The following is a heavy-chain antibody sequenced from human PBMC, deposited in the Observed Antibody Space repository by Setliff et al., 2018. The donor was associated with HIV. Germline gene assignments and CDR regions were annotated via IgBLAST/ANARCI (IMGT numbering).Heavy chain of an antibody. Sequence: ASVKVSCKASGYAFTGYYLHWVRQAPGQGLEWMGWINPKSGATKNAQKFQGRVTMTRDTSISTAYMELSRLRSDDTAVYYCARATTYYYDSSGYYYPEYFQHWGQGTLVTVSS. V-gene: IGHV1-2*02. CDR3: ARATTYYYDSSGYYYPEYFQH. J-gene: IGHJ1*01. D-gene: IGHD3-22*01. CDR1: GYAFTGYY. CDR2: INPKSGAT.